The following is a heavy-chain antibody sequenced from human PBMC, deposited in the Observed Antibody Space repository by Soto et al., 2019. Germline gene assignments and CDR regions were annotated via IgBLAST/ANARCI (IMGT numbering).Heavy chain of an antibody. D-gene: IGHD2-8*01. CDR2: IYYSGST. CDR3: ARAPPNCTNGVCYGFDY. Sequence: SETLSLTCTVSGGSISSGDYYWSWIRQPPGKGLEWIGYIYYSGSTYYNPSLKSRVTISVDTSKNQFSLKLSSVTAADTAVYYCARAPPNCTNGVCYGFDYWGQGTLVTVSS. J-gene: IGHJ4*02. CDR1: GGSISSGDYY. V-gene: IGHV4-30-4*01.